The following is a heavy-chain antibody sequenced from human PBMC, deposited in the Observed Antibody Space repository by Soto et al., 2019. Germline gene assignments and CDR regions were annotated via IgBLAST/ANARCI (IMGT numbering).Heavy chain of an antibody. Sequence: QVQLVQSGAEEKKPGASVQVSCKASGYTFTSYAMHWVRQAPGQRLEWMGWINAGNGNTKYSQKFQGRVTITRDTSASTAYMELSSLRSEDTAVYYCARGIAPYYFDYWGQGTLVIVSS. V-gene: IGHV1-3*05. CDR3: ARGIAPYYFDY. CDR1: GYTFTSYA. D-gene: IGHD6-13*01. J-gene: IGHJ4*02. CDR2: INAGNGNT.